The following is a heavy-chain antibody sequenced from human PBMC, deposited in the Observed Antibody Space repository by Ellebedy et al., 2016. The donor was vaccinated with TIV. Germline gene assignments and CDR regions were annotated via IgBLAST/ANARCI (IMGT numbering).Heavy chain of an antibody. Sequence: GESLKISXAASGFTFSSYAMHWVRQAPGKGLEWVAVISYDGSNKYYADSVKGRFTISRDNSKNTLYLQMNSLRAEDTAVYYCARRSTCGGDCYHFDYWGQGTLVTVSS. CDR3: ARRSTCGGDCYHFDY. CDR1: GFTFSSYA. CDR2: ISYDGSNK. J-gene: IGHJ4*02. D-gene: IGHD2-21*01. V-gene: IGHV3-30-3*01.